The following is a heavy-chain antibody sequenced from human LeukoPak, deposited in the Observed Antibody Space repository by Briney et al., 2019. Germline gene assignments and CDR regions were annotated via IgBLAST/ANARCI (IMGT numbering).Heavy chain of an antibody. Sequence: ASVKVSCKASGGTFSSYAISWVRQAPGQGLERMGGIIPIFGTANYAQKFQGRVTITADKSTSTAYMELSSLRSEDTAVYYCARSDYGDPRKGDAFDIWGQGTMVTVSS. CDR1: GGTFSSYA. J-gene: IGHJ3*02. D-gene: IGHD4-17*01. CDR2: IIPIFGTA. CDR3: ARSDYGDPRKGDAFDI. V-gene: IGHV1-69*06.